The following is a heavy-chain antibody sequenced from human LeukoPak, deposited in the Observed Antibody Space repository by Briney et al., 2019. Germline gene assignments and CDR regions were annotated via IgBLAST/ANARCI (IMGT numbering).Heavy chain of an antibody. CDR1: GGSISSGSYY. D-gene: IGHD2-2*01. V-gene: IGHV4-61*02. J-gene: IGHJ4*02. CDR2: IYTSGST. CDR3: AKGEAYCSSTSCYYLDY. Sequence: PSETLSLTCTVSGGSISSGSYYWSWIRQPAGKGLEWIGRIYTSGSTNYNPSLKSRVTISVDTSKNQFSLKLSSVTAADTAVYYCAKGEAYCSSTSCYYLDYWGQGTLVTVSS.